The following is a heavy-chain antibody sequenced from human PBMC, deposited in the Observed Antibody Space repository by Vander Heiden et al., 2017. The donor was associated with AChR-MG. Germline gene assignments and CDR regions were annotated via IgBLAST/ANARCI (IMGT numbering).Heavy chain of an antibody. V-gene: IGHV3-53*02. J-gene: IGHJ4*02. Sequence: EVQLVETGGGLIQPGGSLRLSCAASGFTVSSNYMSWVRQAPGKGLEWVSVIYSGGSTYYADSVKGRFTIFRDNSKNTLYLQMNSLRAEDTAVYYCARDLGYCSGGSCPPAGYWGQGTLVTVSS. CDR1: GFTVSSNY. D-gene: IGHD2-15*01. CDR2: IYSGGST. CDR3: ARDLGYCSGGSCPPAGY.